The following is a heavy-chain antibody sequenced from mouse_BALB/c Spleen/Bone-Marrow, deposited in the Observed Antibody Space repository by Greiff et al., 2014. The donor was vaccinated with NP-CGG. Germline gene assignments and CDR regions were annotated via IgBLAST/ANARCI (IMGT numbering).Heavy chain of an antibody. D-gene: IGHD1-1*01. J-gene: IGHJ4*01. V-gene: IGHV5-17*02. CDR3: ARSGYGSTPYAMDY. CDR2: ISSGSGTI. CDR1: GFTFSSFG. Sequence: EVQLVESGGGLVRPGGSRKLSCAASGFTFSSFGMHWVRQAPEKGLEWVAYISSGSGTIYYADTVKGRFTISRDNPKNTLFLQMTSLRSEDTAMYYCARSGYGSTPYAMDYWGQGTSVTVSS.